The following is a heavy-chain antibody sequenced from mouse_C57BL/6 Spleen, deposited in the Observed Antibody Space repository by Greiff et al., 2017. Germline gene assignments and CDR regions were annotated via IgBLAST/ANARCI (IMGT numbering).Heavy chain of an antibody. CDR3: ASRGGNAWFAY. Sequence: VQLQQSGAELMKPGASVKLSCKATGYTFTGYWIEWVKQRPGHGLEWIGEILPGSGSTTYNEKFKGKATFTADTSSNTAYMQLSSLTTEDSAIYYCASRGGNAWFAYWGQGTLVTVSA. CDR1: GYTFTGYW. V-gene: IGHV1-9*01. D-gene: IGHD3-3*01. CDR2: ILPGSGST. J-gene: IGHJ3*01.